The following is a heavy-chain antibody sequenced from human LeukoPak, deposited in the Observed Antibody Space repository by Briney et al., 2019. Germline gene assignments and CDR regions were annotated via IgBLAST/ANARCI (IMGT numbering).Heavy chain of an antibody. D-gene: IGHD1-26*01. CDR2: ISSSGSTI. CDR3: ASGFVRLGATRPFDY. J-gene: IGHJ4*02. CDR1: GFTFSDYY. Sequence: PGGSLRLSCAASGFTFSDYYMSWIRQAPGKGLEWVSYISSSGSTIYYADSVKGRFTISRDNAKNSLYLQMNSLRAEDTAVYYCASGFVRLGATRPFDYWGQGTLVTVSS. V-gene: IGHV3-11*04.